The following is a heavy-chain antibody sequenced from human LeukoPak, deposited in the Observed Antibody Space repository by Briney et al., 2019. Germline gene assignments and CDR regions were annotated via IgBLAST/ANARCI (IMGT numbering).Heavy chain of an antibody. V-gene: IGHV3-23*01. CDR2: ISGSGGST. Sequence: PGGSLRLSCAASGFTFSSYAMSWVRQAPGKGLEWVSAISGSGGSTYYADSVKGRFTISRDNSKNTLYLQMNSLRAEDTAVYYCARDRGGNLGAFDIWGQGTMVTVSS. J-gene: IGHJ3*02. CDR1: GFTFSSYA. D-gene: IGHD2-15*01. CDR3: ARDRGGNLGAFDI.